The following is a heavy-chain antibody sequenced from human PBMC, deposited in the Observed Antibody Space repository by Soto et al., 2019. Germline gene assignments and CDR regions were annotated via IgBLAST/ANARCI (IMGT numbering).Heavy chain of an antibody. CDR3: ARVDSNYVSLDY. CDR2: IYYSGST. Sequence: PSETLSLTCTVSGGSISIGDYYWSCVRQPPGKGLEWIGYIYYSGSTYYNPSLKSRVTISVDTSKNQFSLKLSSVTAADTAVYYCARVDSNYVSLDYWGQGTLVTVSS. D-gene: IGHD4-4*01. V-gene: IGHV4-30-4*01. J-gene: IGHJ4*02. CDR1: GGSISIGDYY.